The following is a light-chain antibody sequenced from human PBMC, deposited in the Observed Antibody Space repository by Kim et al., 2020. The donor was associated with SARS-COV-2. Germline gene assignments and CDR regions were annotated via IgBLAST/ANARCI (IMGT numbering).Light chain of an antibody. CDR2: RDS. J-gene: IGLJ2*01. Sequence: ALGQTARITCGGNNIGSKNVHWYQQKPGQAPVLVIYRDSNRPSGIPERFSGSNSGNTATLTISRAQAGDEADYYCQVWDSSTAGLVFGGGTQLTVL. CDR1: NIGSKN. V-gene: IGLV3-9*01. CDR3: QVWDSSTAGLV.